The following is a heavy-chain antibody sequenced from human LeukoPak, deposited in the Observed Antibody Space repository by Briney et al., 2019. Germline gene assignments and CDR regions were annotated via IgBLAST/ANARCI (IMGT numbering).Heavy chain of an antibody. Sequence: PGGSLRLSCAASGFTFSSYSMNWVRQAPGKGLEWVSSISSSSSYIYYADSVKGRFTISRDNAKNSLYLQMNSLRAEDTAVYYCASRGIAAPQNFDYWGQGTLVTVSS. CDR1: GFTFSSYS. CDR3: ASRGIAAPQNFDY. V-gene: IGHV3-21*01. D-gene: IGHD6-13*01. CDR2: ISSSSSYI. J-gene: IGHJ4*02.